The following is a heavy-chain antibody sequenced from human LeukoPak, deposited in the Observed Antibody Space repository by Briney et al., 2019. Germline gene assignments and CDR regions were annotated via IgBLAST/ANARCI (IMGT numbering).Heavy chain of an antibody. Sequence: PGGSLRLSCAASGFIFSNFAMNWVRQAPGKGLEWVSAISNSGEYTLYADSVKGRFTISRDNSKNTVYLQMNSLRAEDTDLYYCARWTWNYDYRGQGTLVTVSS. J-gene: IGHJ4*02. CDR1: GFIFSNFA. V-gene: IGHV3-23*01. D-gene: IGHD1-1*01. CDR2: ISNSGEYT. CDR3: ARWTWNYDY.